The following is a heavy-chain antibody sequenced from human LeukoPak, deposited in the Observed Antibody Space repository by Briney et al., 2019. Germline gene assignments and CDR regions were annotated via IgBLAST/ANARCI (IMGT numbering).Heavy chain of an antibody. CDR2: IYFTGTT. CDR1: GGSISSY. V-gene: IGHV4-59*01. CDR3: VNGGSYLTK. Sequence: SETLSLTCTVSGGSISSYWSWIRPSPGKGLEWIGYIYFTGTTNYNPSLKSRLTISIDTSRNQFSLKLSSTTAADTAIYYCVNGGSYLTKWGQGTLVTVSS. D-gene: IGHD3-10*01. J-gene: IGHJ4*02.